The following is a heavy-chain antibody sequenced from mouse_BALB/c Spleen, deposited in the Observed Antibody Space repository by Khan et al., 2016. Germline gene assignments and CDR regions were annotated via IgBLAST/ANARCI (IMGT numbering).Heavy chain of an antibody. Sequence: VQLQESGAELAKPGASVKMSCKASGYTFTSYWMHWVKQRPGQGLEWIGYINPSTGYTEYNQKFKDKATLTADKSSSTAYMQLSSLTSEDSAVYYCPRNYGSSSDYWGQGTTLTVSS. D-gene: IGHD1-1*01. V-gene: IGHV1-7*01. CDR2: INPSTGYT. CDR1: GYTFTSYW. J-gene: IGHJ2*01. CDR3: PRNYGSSSDY.